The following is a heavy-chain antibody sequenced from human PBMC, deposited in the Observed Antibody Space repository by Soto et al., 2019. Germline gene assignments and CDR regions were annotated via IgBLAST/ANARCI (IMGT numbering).Heavy chain of an antibody. CDR3: ARDQVGSPRNYFDY. Sequence: HPGGSLRLSCVTSGFSFGSSGMHWVRQAPGKGLEWVALIWSESDETNKHYVNSVKGRFTTSRDNSKDTLYLQMDNLRAEDTATYYCARDQVGSPRNYFDYWGRGTLVTVSS. V-gene: IGHV3-33*01. J-gene: IGHJ4*02. CDR1: GFSFGSSG. CDR2: IWSESDETNK. D-gene: IGHD1-26*01.